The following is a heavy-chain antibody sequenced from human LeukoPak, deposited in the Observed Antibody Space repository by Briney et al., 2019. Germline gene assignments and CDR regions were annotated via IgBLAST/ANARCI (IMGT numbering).Heavy chain of an antibody. J-gene: IGHJ4*02. CDR3: ARDAHYYDSSGYATSVFDY. D-gene: IGHD3-22*01. CDR1: GGSISSGDYY. CDR2: IYYSGST. Sequence: PSQTLSLTCTVSGGSISSGDYYWSWIRQPPGKGLEWIGYIYYSGSTYYNPSLKSRVTISVDTSKNQFSLKLSSVTAADTAVYYCARDAHYYDSSGYATSVFDYWGQGTLVTVSS. V-gene: IGHV4-30-4*01.